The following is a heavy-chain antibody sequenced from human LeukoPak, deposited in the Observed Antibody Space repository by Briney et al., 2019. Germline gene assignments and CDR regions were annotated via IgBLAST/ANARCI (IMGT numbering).Heavy chain of an antibody. V-gene: IGHV3-33*01. D-gene: IGHD3-3*01. J-gene: IGHJ4*02. CDR2: IWYDGSNK. Sequence: GGSLRLSCAASGFTFSSYGMHWVRQAPGKGLEWVAVIWYDGSNKYYADSVKGRFTISRDNSKNTLYLQMNSLRAEDTAVYYCARGEGYYDFWSVTPLWGQGTLVTVSS. CDR1: GFTFSSYG. CDR3: ARGEGYYDFWSVTPL.